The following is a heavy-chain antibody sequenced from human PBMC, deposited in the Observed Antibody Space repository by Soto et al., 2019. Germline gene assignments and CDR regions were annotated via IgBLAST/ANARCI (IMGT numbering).Heavy chain of an antibody. CDR2: ISSNGGST. CDR1: GFTFSNSA. D-gene: IGHD3-10*01. CDR3: ATVGNYGNFDY. Sequence: EVQLVESGEDLVQPGGSLRLSCVASGFTFSNSAMYWVRQAPGKGLECVSSISSNGGSTYYADSVKGRFTISRDNSKNTPYLQMGSLRADDMAVYYCATVGNYGNFDYWGQGTLVTVSS. J-gene: IGHJ4*02. V-gene: IGHV3-64*02.